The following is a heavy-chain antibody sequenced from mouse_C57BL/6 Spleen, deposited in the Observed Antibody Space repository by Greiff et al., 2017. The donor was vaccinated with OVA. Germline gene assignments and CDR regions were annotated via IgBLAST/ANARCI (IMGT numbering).Heavy chain of an antibody. CDR1: GFTFSSYT. CDR3: ARSNWDGYFDY. J-gene: IGHJ2*01. Sequence: EVMLVESGGGLVKPGGSLKLSCAASGFTFSSYTMSWVRPTPEKRLEWVATISGGGGNTYYPDSVKGRFTISRDNAKNTLYLQMSSLRSEDTALYYCARSNWDGYFDYWGECTTLTVSS. D-gene: IGHD4-1*01. V-gene: IGHV5-9*01. CDR2: ISGGGGNT.